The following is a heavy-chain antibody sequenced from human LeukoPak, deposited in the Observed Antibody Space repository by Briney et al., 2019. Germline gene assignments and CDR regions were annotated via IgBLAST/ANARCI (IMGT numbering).Heavy chain of an antibody. CDR3: ARGYCSSTSCLPLDY. D-gene: IGHD2-2*01. CDR2: IRYSGSA. CDR1: GDSISTYY. Sequence: PSETLSLTCTVSGDSISTYYWGWIRQPPGKGLEWIGYIRYSGSANYNPSLRSRVTISIDTSKNQFSLKLSSVTAADTAVYYCARGYCSSTSCLPLDYWGQGTLVTVSS. J-gene: IGHJ4*02. V-gene: IGHV4-59*12.